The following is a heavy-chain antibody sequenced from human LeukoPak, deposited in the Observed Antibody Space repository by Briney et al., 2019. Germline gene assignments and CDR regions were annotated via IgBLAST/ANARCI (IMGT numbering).Heavy chain of an antibody. D-gene: IGHD6-13*01. V-gene: IGHV3-11*03. J-gene: IGHJ4*02. CDR2: ISSSSSYI. CDR1: GFNFSDYY. Sequence: GGSLRLSCAASGFNFSDYYMSWIRQAPGKGLEWVSYISSSSSYINYADSVEGRFTISRDNAKNSLYLQMNSLRAEDTAVYYCATVFYSSSWYFDYWGQGTLVTVSS. CDR3: ATVFYSSSWYFDY.